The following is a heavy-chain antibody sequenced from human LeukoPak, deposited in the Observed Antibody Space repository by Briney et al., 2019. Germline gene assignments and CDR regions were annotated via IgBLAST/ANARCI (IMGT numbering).Heavy chain of an antibody. Sequence: GGSLRLSCAASGFTFSNFAMTWIRQAPGKGLEWVSTFSGRTTNTYYADSVKGRFTISRRNSENTLYLQMNSLRAEDTAVYYCAKGMLVATTNFDYWDQGALVTVSS. V-gene: IGHV3-23*01. CDR2: FSGRTTNT. CDR1: GFTFSNFA. J-gene: IGHJ4*02. CDR3: AKGMLVATTNFDY. D-gene: IGHD5-24*01.